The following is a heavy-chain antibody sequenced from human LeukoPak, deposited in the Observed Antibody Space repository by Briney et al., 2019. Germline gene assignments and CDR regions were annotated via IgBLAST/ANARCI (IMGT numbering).Heavy chain of an antibody. Sequence: GGSLRLSCAASGFTFSSYAMSWVRQAPGKGLEWVANIHQDGSENDYVDYVKGRFTISRDNAKNSMSMQMNRLRGEDTAVYYCARDNGYCSGGSCYHYYMDVWGKGTAVTISS. CDR1: GFTFSSYA. J-gene: IGHJ6*03. CDR2: IHQDGSEN. V-gene: IGHV3-7*01. CDR3: ARDNGYCSGGSCYHYYMDV. D-gene: IGHD2-15*01.